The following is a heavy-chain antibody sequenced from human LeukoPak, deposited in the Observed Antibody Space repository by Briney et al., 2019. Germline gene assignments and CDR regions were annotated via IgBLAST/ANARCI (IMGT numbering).Heavy chain of an antibody. CDR2: IRQDGSEK. CDR1: GFIFNSYS. CDR3: AGSNSLDYYYGMDV. J-gene: IGHJ6*02. D-gene: IGHD4-11*01. Sequence: GGSLRLSCAASGFIFNSYSMSWVRQAPGKGLEWVANIRQDGSEKYFVDSVKGRFTISRDNAKNSLYLQMNSLRAEDTAVYYCAGSNSLDYYYGMDVWGQGTTVTVSS. V-gene: IGHV3-7*01.